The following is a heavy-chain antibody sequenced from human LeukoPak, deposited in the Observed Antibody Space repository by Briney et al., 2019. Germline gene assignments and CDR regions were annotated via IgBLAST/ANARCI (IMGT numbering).Heavy chain of an antibody. CDR3: TIPYTISS. D-gene: IGHD6-6*01. J-gene: IGHJ4*02. Sequence: GGPLSLSCTASGFILGDYAVRWAPRAPGKGVVWVGFIRSKAYGGTAEYSASVKRRFPLSRDDSKSIAYLQMDSLENEDTAMYYCTIPYTISSGGQGTLVTVSS. CDR2: IRSKAYGGTA. CDR1: GFILGDYA. V-gene: IGHV3-49*04.